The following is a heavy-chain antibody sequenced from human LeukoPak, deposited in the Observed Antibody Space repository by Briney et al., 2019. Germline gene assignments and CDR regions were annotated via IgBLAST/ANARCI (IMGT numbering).Heavy chain of an antibody. CDR1: GGTFSSYA. CDR3: ARALPIAAAGTYWFDP. J-gene: IGHJ5*02. D-gene: IGHD6-13*01. Sequence: ASVKVSCKASGGTFSSYAINWVRQATGQGLEWMGWMNPNSGNTGYAQKFQGRVTITRNTSISTAYMELSSLRSEDTAVYYCARALPIAAAGTYWFDPWGQGTLVTVSS. V-gene: IGHV1-8*03. CDR2: MNPNSGNT.